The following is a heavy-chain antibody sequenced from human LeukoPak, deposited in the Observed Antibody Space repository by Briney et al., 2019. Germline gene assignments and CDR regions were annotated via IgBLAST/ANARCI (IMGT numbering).Heavy chain of an antibody. CDR3: ASKGATYSSSWYYFDY. V-gene: IGHV4-39*01. J-gene: IGHJ4*02. Sequence: PSETLSLTCTVSGGSISSSSCYWRWRRQPPGKGLEWIGSIYYSGSTYYNPSLKSRVTISVDTSKNQFSLKLSSVTAADTAVYYCASKGATYSSSWYYFDYWGQGTLVTVSS. CDR2: IYYSGST. CDR1: GGSISSSSCY. D-gene: IGHD6-13*01.